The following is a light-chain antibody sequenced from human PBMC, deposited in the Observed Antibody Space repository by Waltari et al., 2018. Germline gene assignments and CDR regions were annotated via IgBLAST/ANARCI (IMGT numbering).Light chain of an antibody. CDR3: GTWDSSLTAAVV. CDR2: DNK. J-gene: IGLJ2*01. CDR1: SSNIGTNY. Sequence: QSLLPQPPSASASPGQTFTISSSASSSNIGTNYVSCFQHVPGTAPKLLIFDNKKRHSEIPDRFSGSKSGTSAALAITGLQTGDEADYYCGTWDSSLTAAVVFGGGTRLTVL. V-gene: IGLV1-51*01.